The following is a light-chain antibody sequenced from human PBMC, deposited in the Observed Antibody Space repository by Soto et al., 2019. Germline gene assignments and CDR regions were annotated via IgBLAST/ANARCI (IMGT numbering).Light chain of an antibody. V-gene: IGLV3-21*02. Sequence: YELTQPPSVSVAPGQTARLTCGGNNIGIISVHWYQQKAGQAPVLVVYDDTDRPSGIPERFSGSKSGNTATLTISRVEAGDEADYHCQVWDSGSDHVVFGGGTKLTVL. CDR2: DDT. CDR1: NIGIIS. J-gene: IGLJ2*01. CDR3: QVWDSGSDHVV.